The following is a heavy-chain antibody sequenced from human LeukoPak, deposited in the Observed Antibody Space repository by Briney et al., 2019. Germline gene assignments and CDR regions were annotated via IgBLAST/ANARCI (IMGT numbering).Heavy chain of an antibody. CDR1: GGSISGGSHH. D-gene: IGHD5-12*01. V-gene: IGHV4-39*01. CDR2: LYLSRTT. CDR3: VRHDGRGGATMGSLDS. J-gene: IGHJ4*02. Sequence: PSETLSLTCTVSGGSISGGSHHWGWFRQSPGKGLEWIGSLYLSRTTYYNPSLNSRVTISVDTSKNQSSLQLNSVTAADTAVYYCVRHDGRGGATMGSLDSWGQESLVTVSS.